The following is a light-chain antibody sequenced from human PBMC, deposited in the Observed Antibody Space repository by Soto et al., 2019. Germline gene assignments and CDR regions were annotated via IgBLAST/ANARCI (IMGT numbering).Light chain of an antibody. CDR1: SSNIGSNT. CDR2: ANN. Sequence: QSVLTQPPSASGTPGQMVTISCSGSSSNIGSNTVSWYQQLPGTAPKLLIYANNQRPSGVPDRVSGSKSGTSASLAISGLQSEDEADYCCAAWDDSLNGYVFGSGTKLTVL. CDR3: AAWDDSLNGYV. V-gene: IGLV1-44*01. J-gene: IGLJ1*01.